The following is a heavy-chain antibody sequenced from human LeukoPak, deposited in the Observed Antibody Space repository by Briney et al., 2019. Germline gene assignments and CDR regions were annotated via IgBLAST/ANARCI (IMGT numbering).Heavy chain of an antibody. Sequence: PGGSLRLSCAASGFTFSSYAMHWVRQAPGKGLEWVAVMSYDGSNKYYADSVKGRFTISRDNSKNTLYLQMNSLRAEDTAVYYCGRDLGGRSGYWGQGTLVTVSS. CDR3: GRDLGGRSGY. V-gene: IGHV3-30-3*01. CDR1: GFTFSSYA. CDR2: MSYDGSNK. J-gene: IGHJ4*02. D-gene: IGHD1-26*01.